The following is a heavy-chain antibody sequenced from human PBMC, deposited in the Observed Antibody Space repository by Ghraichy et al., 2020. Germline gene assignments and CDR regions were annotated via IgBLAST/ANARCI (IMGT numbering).Heavy chain of an antibody. J-gene: IGHJ6*02. CDR1: GGSINSLYY. V-gene: IGHV4-38-2*02. CDR3: ASRVGDTANYYNGMDV. D-gene: IGHD1-26*01. Sequence: SETLSLTCTVSGGSINSLYYWGWIRQSPGKGLEWIGSMYHDGHTYYSPSIKSRVTISVDISKKQFSLKVDSVTATDTAVYFCASRVGDTANYYNGMDVWGQGTTVTVSS. CDR2: MYHDGHT.